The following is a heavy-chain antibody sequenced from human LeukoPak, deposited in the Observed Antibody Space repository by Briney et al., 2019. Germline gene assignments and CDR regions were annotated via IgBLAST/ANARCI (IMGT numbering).Heavy chain of an antibody. D-gene: IGHD4-11*01. CDR1: GFTVSSNY. J-gene: IGHJ5*02. CDR3: ASRATVATDRFWFDP. V-gene: IGHV3-53*01. Sequence: GGSLRLSCAASGFTVSSNYMSWVRQAPGKGLKWVSVIYSGGSTYYADSVKGRFTISRDNSKNTLYLQMNSLRAEDTAVYYCASRATVATDRFWFDPWGQGTLVTVSS. CDR2: IYSGGST.